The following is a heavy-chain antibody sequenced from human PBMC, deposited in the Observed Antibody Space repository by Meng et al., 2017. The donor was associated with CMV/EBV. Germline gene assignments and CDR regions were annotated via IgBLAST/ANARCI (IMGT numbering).Heavy chain of an antibody. V-gene: IGHV3-23*01. Sequence: GESLKISCAASGFTFSSYAMSWVRQAPGKGLEWVSAISGSGGSTYYADSVKGRFTISRDNSKNTLYLQMNSLRAEDTAVYYCARRKSAYYYYGMDVWGQGTTVTVSS. CDR2: ISGSGGST. J-gene: IGHJ6*02. CDR1: GFTFSSYA. CDR3: ARRKSAYYYYGMDV.